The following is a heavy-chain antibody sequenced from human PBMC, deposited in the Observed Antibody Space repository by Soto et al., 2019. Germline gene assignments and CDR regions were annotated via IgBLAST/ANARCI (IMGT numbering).Heavy chain of an antibody. CDR3: AREGYTFGPGEVRGAFDI. D-gene: IGHD1-1*01. CDR1: GGTFGSNA. V-gene: IGHV1-69*05. J-gene: IGHJ3*02. CDR2: IIPIFGTI. Sequence: QVQLVQSGAEVRRPGSSVKVSCKASGGTFGSNAISWVRQAPGQGLEWMGNIIPIFGTINNAQKFQGRVTIATDESMNTAYMELSSLRSEDTAVYYCAREGYTFGPGEVRGAFDIWGQGTMVTVSS.